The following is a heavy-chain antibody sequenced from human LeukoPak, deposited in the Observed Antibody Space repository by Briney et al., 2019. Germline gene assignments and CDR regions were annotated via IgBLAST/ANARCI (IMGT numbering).Heavy chain of an antibody. J-gene: IGHJ6*04. CDR1: GGTFSSYA. V-gene: IGHV1-69*13. CDR3: AREKRDHYFTTYYYGMDV. Sequence: SVKDSCKASGGTFSSYAISWVRQAPGQGLEWMGGIIPIFGTANYAQKFQGRVTITADESTSTAYMELSSLRSEDTAVYYCAREKRDHYFTTYYYGMDVWGKGTTVTVSS. D-gene: IGHD2/OR15-2a*01. CDR2: IIPIFGTA.